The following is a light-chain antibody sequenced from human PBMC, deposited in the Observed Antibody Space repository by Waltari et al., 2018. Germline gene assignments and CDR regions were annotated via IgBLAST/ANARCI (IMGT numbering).Light chain of an antibody. J-gene: IGKJ4*01. CDR3: QQLNSYPCT. CDR1: QGISNS. CDR2: GAS. V-gene: IGKV1-9*01. Sequence: IQLPQSPSSLSASVGDSAPITCRASQGISNSLAWYQQKPGKAPKLLIYGASTLQSGVPSRFSGSGSGTDFTLTISSLQPEDFATYSCQQLNSYPCTFGGGTTVEIK.